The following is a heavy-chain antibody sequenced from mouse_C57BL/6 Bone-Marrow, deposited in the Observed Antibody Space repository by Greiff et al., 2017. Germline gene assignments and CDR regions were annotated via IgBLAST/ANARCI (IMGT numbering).Heavy chain of an antibody. D-gene: IGHD2-1*01. V-gene: IGHV6-3*01. Sequence: EVKVEESGGGLVQPGGSMKLSCVASGFTFSNYWMNWVRQSPEKGLEWVAQIRLKSDNYATHYAESVKGRFTISRDDSKSSVYLQMNNLRAEDTGIYYCALYGNLYAMDYWGQGTSVTVSS. J-gene: IGHJ4*01. CDR1: GFTFSNYW. CDR3: ALYGNLYAMDY. CDR2: IRLKSDNYAT.